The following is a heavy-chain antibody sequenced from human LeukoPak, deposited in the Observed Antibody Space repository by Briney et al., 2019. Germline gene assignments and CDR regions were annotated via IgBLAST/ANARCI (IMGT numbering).Heavy chain of an antibody. CDR3: ARDFRYYSSTSCYLFDY. CDR1: GYTFTSYG. CDR2: ISAYNGNT. Sequence: ASVKVSCKASGYTFTSYGISWVRQAPGQGLEWMGWISAYNGNTNYAQKLQGRVTMTTDTSTSTAYMELRSLRSDDTAVYYCARDFRYYSSTSCYLFDYWGQGTLVTVSS. J-gene: IGHJ4*02. D-gene: IGHD2-2*01. V-gene: IGHV1-18*01.